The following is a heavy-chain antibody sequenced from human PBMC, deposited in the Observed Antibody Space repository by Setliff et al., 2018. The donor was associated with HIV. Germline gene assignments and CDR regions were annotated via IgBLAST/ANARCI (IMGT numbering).Heavy chain of an antibody. D-gene: IGHD3-10*01. V-gene: IGHV4-4*08. CDR1: GGSISSYY. CDR3: ALGMVRGARYYYYYYMDV. CDR2: IYTSESS. J-gene: IGHJ6*03. Sequence: PSETLSLTCSVSGGSISSYYWSWIRQPPGKGLEWIGYIYTSESSNYNPSLKSRVTISADTSEDQFSLKLRSVTAADTAVYYCALGMVRGARYYYYYYMDVWGKGTTVTVSS.